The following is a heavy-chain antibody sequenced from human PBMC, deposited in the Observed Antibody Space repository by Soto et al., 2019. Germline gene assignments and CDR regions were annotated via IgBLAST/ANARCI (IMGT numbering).Heavy chain of an antibody. V-gene: IGHV3-23*01. CDR2: ISGSGGST. J-gene: IGHJ4*02. CDR3: ANRGTPRSGVPDY. CDR1: GFTFSSYA. Sequence: EVQLLESGGGLVQPGGSLRLSCAASGFTFSSYAMSWVRQAPGKGLEWVSAISGSGGSTYYADSVKGRFTISRDNSKNTLYLQMNSLRAEGTAVYYYANRGTPRSGVPDYWGQGTLVTVSS. D-gene: IGHD1-1*01.